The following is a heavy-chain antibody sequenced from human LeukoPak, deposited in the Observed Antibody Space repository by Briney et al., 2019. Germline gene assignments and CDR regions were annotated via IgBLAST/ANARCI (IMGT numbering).Heavy chain of an antibody. CDR2: TYYRSKWYN. CDR3: ARERSSGWYTLDNYYMDV. J-gene: IGHJ6*03. CDR1: GDSVSSNSAA. Sequence: SQTLSLTCAISGDSVSSNSAAWNWIRQSPSRGLEWLGRTYYRSKWYNDYAVSVKSRITINPDTSKNQFSLQLNSVTPEDTAVYYCARERSSGWYTLDNYYMDVWGKGTTVTVSS. D-gene: IGHD6-19*01. V-gene: IGHV6-1*01.